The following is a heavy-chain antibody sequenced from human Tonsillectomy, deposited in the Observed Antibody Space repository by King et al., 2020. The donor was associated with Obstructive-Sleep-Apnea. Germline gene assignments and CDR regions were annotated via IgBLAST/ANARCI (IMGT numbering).Heavy chain of an antibody. V-gene: IGHV3-30*04. J-gene: IGHJ4*02. CDR1: GFTFSSYA. CDR2: ISYDGSNK. D-gene: IGHD3-16*01. Sequence: VQLVESGGGVVQPGRSLRLSCAASGFTFSSYAMHWVRQAPGKGLEWVAVISYDGSNKYYADSVKGRFTISRDNSKNTLYLQMNSLRAEDTAVYYCARDWLYDYDYWGQGTLSPSPQ. CDR3: ARDWLYDYDY.